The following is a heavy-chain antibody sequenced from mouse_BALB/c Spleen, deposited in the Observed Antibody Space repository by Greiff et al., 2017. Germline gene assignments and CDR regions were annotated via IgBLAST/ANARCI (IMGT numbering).Heavy chain of an antibody. V-gene: IGHV3-2*02. J-gene: IGHJ4*01. CDR1: GYSITSDYA. CDR3: VRGGKNLGNRAMDY. D-gene: IGHD2-1*01. Sequence: DVKLQESGPGLVKPSQSLSLTCTVTGYSITSDYAWNWIRQFPGNTLEWMGYISYSGSTSYNPSLKSRISITRDTSKNQFFLQLNSVTTEDTATYYCVRGGKNLGNRAMDYWGQGTSVTVSS. CDR2: ISYSGST.